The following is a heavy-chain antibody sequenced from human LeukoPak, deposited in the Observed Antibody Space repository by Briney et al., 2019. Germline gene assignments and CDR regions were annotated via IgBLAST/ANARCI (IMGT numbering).Heavy chain of an antibody. D-gene: IGHD3-3*01. V-gene: IGHV4-34*01. J-gene: IGHJ6*03. CDR2: INHSGST. CDR3: ARGRFLEWLLYNNSGYEGYYYMDV. Sequence: SETLSLNCAVYGGSFSGYYWSWIRQPPGQGLEWIGEINHSGSTNYNPSHKSRVTISVGTSKNQFSLKRSYVTAADTAVDYCARGRFLEWLLYNNSGYEGYYYMDVWGKGTTVTVSS. CDR1: GGSFSGYY.